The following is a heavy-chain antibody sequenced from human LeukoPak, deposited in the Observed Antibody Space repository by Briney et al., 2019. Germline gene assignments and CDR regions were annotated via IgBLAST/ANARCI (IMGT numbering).Heavy chain of an antibody. CDR2: IWYDGSNK. D-gene: IGHD6-13*01. CDR1: GFTFSSYG. CDR3: ARDHSSSLFDY. V-gene: IGHV3-33*01. Sequence: PGRSLRLSCAASGFTFSSYGMHWVRQAPGKGLEWVAVIWYDGSNKYYADSVKGRFTISRDNSENTLYLQMNSLRAEDTAVYYCARDHSSSLFDYWGQGTLVTVSS. J-gene: IGHJ4*02.